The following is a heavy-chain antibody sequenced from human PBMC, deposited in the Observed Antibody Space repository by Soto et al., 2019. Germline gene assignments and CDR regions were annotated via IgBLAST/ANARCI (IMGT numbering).Heavy chain of an antibody. Sequence: PGGSLRLSCAASGFTFRNYDMHWVRQAPGKGLEWVTVISFDGTNKYYADSVKGRFTIARDNSQNTVYLQLNSLRPEDTAVYYCAKDSGQLPTYLDYWGQGTLVTVSS. D-gene: IGHD2-2*01. CDR1: GFTFRNYD. V-gene: IGHV3-30*18. CDR2: ISFDGTNK. CDR3: AKDSGQLPTYLDY. J-gene: IGHJ4*02.